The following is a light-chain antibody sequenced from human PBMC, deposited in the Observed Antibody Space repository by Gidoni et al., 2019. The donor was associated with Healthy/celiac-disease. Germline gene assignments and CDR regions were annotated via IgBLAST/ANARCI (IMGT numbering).Light chain of an antibody. CDR1: QSISSY. CDR2: AAS. CDR3: QQSYSTHPT. Sequence: DIQMTQSPSSLSASVGDRVTITCRASQSISSYLNWYQQKPGKDPKLLIYAASSLQSGVPSRFSGSGSGTDFTLTISSLQPEDFATYYCQQSYSTHPTFGQGTRLEIK. V-gene: IGKV1-39*01. J-gene: IGKJ5*01.